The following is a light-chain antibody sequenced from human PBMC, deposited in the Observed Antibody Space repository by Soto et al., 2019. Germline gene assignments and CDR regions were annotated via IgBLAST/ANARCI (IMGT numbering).Light chain of an antibody. J-gene: IGKJ2*01. CDR2: LAS. CDR3: MQALQTPYT. V-gene: IGKV2-28*01. Sequence: DIVMTQSPLSLSVTPGEPASISCRSSQSLLNTNAYYYLDWYLQRPGQSPQLLIYLASTRASGVPDRFSGSGSGTDYTLKISRVEAEDVGVYYCMQALQTPYTFGQGTKLEIK. CDR1: QSLLNTNAYYY.